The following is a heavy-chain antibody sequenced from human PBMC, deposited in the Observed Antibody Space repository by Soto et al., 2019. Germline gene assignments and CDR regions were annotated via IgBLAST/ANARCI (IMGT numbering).Heavy chain of an antibody. CDR3: AKSLVLRYFDWFPPAGMDV. V-gene: IGHV3-23*01. CDR1: GFTFSSYA. Sequence: GGSLRLSCAASGFTFSSYAMSWVRQAPGKGLEWVSAISGSGGSTYYAESVKGRFTISRDNSKNSLYLQMNSLRAEDTAVYYCAKSLVLRYFDWFPPAGMDVWGKGTTVTVSS. CDR2: ISGSGGST. J-gene: IGHJ6*04. D-gene: IGHD3-9*01.